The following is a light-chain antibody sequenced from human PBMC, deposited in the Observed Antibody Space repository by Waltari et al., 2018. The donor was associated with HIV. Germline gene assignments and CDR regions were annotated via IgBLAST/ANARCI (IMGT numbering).Light chain of an antibody. Sequence: EIVMTQSPASLYVSPGEGTTLSCRASQSVGRSLAWYQQKPGQAPRLLIYDASNRATDIPGRFSGSGSGTDFTLTISSLEPEDFAVYYCQQRTNWLWTFGQGTMVEIK. CDR2: DAS. CDR3: QQRTNWLWT. CDR1: QSVGRS. J-gene: IGKJ1*01. V-gene: IGKV3-11*01.